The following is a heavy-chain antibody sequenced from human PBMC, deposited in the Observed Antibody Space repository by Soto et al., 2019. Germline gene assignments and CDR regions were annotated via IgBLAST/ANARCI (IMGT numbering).Heavy chain of an antibody. D-gene: IGHD6-6*01. V-gene: IGHV1-69*13. CDR2: IIPIFGTA. CDR3: ARVHSSSTYYYDGMDV. CDR1: GGTFSSYA. Sequence: SVKVSCKASGGTFSSYAISWVRQAPGQGLEWMGGIIPIFGTANYAQKFQGRVTITADESTSTAYMELSGLRSEDTAVYYCARVHSSSTYYYDGMDVWGQGTTVTVSS. J-gene: IGHJ6*02.